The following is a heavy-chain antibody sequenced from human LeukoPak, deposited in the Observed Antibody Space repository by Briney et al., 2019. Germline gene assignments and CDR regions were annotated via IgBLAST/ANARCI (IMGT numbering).Heavy chain of an antibody. CDR1: GFTFSSYA. CDR3: AKGGSSSWNS. Sequence: PGGSLRLSCAASGFTFSSYALSWFRQAPGKGPEWVSAISDNGVRTYYADSVKGRFTISRDNSKNTLYLQMNSLRTEDTAVYYCAKGGSSSWNSWGQGTLVTVSP. CDR2: ISDNGVRT. D-gene: IGHD6-13*01. V-gene: IGHV3-23*01. J-gene: IGHJ4*02.